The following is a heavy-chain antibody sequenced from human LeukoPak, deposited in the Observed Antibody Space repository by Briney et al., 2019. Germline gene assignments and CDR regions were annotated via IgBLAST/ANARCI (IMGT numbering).Heavy chain of an antibody. CDR3: AREDYYDSSGFWY. D-gene: IGHD3-22*01. V-gene: IGHV3-11*04. J-gene: IGHJ4*02. CDR2: ISSSGSTI. Sequence: PGRSLRLSCAASGFTFSDYYMSWIRQAPGKGLEWVSYISSSGSTIYYADSVKGRLTISRDNAKNSLYLQMNSLRAEDTAVYYCAREDYYDSSGFWYWGQGTLVTVSS. CDR1: GFTFSDYY.